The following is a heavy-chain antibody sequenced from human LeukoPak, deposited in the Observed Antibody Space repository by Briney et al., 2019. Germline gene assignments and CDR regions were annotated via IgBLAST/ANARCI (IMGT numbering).Heavy chain of an antibody. Sequence: GGSLRLSCAASGFTFSSYGMHWVRQAPGKGLEWVAFIRYDGSNKYYADSVKGRFTISRDNSKNTLYLQMNSLRTEDTAVYYCAKENGGNELDAFDIWGQGTMVTVSS. V-gene: IGHV3-30*02. CDR1: GFTFSSYG. CDR3: AKENGGNELDAFDI. J-gene: IGHJ3*02. CDR2: IRYDGSNK. D-gene: IGHD4-23*01.